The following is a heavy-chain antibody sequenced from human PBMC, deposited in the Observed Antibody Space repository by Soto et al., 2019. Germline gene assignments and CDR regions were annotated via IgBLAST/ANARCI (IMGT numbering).Heavy chain of an antibody. CDR1: GYTFTSYG. J-gene: IGHJ4*02. Sequence: QVQLVQSGAEVKKPGASVKVSCKASGYTFTSYGISWVRQAPGQGLEWMGWISAYNGNTNYAQKLQGRVTMTTDTSTSTAYMELRSLRSDDTAVYYCARRVVGYCTNGVCSDFDYWGQGTLVTVSS. CDR2: ISAYNGNT. V-gene: IGHV1-18*01. D-gene: IGHD2-8*01. CDR3: ARRVVGYCTNGVCSDFDY.